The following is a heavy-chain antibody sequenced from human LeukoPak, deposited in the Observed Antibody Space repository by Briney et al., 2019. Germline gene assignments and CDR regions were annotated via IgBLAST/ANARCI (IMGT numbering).Heavy chain of an antibody. J-gene: IGHJ4*02. CDR1: GFTFSSYT. V-gene: IGHV3-21*01. D-gene: IGHD4-17*01. CDR3: ARDRRTMTTCDY. Sequence: GGSLRLSCAASGFTFSSYTMNWVRQAPWKGLEWVSSISSSSSYIYYADSVKGRITISRDNAKNSLYLQMNSLRVEDTAVYYCARDRRTMTTCDYWGQGTLVTVSS. CDR2: ISSSSSYI.